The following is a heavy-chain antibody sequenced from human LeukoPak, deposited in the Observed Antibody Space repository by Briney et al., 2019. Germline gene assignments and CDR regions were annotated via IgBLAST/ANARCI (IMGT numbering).Heavy chain of an antibody. CDR2: INQDGSEK. CDR1: GLIFRRYW. J-gene: IGHJ4*02. Sequence: GGSLRLSCAGSGLIFRRYWMSWVRQAPGKGREGVANINQDGSEKYFVDSVKGRFTISRDNAKNSLHLQMNTLRAEDTAVYYCARERDGRFFDYWGQGTLVTVSS. V-gene: IGHV3-7*01. CDR3: ARERDGRFFDY. D-gene: IGHD5-24*01.